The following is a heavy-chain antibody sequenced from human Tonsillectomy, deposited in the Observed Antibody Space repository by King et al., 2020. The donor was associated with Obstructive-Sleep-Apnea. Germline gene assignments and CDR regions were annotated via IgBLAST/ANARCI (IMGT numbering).Heavy chain of an antibody. J-gene: IGHJ4*02. CDR3: ARDFSGSYFDY. D-gene: IGHD5-12*01. CDR2: ISYDGSNK. CDR1: GFTFSSYA. V-gene: IGHV3-30*04. Sequence: VQLVESGGGVVQPGRSLRLSCAASGFTFSSYAMHWVRQAPGKGLEWVAVISYDGSNKYYADSVKGRFTISRDNSKNTLYLQMNSLRAEDTAVYYCARDFSGSYFDYWGQGTLVTVSS.